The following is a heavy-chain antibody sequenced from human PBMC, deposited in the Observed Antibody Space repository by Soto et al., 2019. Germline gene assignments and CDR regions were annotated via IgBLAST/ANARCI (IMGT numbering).Heavy chain of an antibody. D-gene: IGHD3-22*01. Sequence: QVQLVESGGGVVQPGRSLRLSCAASGFTFSSYGMHWVRQAPGKGLEWVAVISYDGSNKYYADSVKGRFTISSDNSKNTLYLQMNSLRAEDTAVYYCARPLDSSGWFDPWGQGTLVTVSS. CDR1: GFTFSSYG. CDR2: ISYDGSNK. V-gene: IGHV3-30*03. J-gene: IGHJ5*02. CDR3: ARPLDSSGWFDP.